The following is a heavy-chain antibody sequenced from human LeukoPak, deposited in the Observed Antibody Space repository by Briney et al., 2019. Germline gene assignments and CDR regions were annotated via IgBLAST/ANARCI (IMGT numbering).Heavy chain of an antibody. D-gene: IGHD6-13*01. J-gene: IGHJ4*02. CDR1: GFTFSSYS. V-gene: IGHV3-21*04. CDR3: AKNSGLIPVAAAGSFDY. Sequence: GGSLRLSCAASGFTFSSYSMNWVRQAPGKGLEWVSSISSSSSYIYYADSVKGRFTISRDNAKNSLYLQMNSLRAEDTAVYYCAKNSGLIPVAAAGSFDYWGQGTLVTVSS. CDR2: ISSSSSYI.